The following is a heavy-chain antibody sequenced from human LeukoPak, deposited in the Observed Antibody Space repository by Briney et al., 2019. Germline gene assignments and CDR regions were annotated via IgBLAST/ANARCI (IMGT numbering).Heavy chain of an antibody. Sequence: GGSLGLSCAASGFTFSSYEMNWVRQAPGKGLEWVSYISGSGSTIYYADSVKGRFTVSRDNAKNSLYLQMNSLRAEDTAVYYCAKEDRQQWLVDYWGQGTLVTVSS. D-gene: IGHD6-19*01. V-gene: IGHV3-48*03. CDR1: GFTFSSYE. J-gene: IGHJ4*02. CDR2: ISGSGSTI. CDR3: AKEDRQQWLVDY.